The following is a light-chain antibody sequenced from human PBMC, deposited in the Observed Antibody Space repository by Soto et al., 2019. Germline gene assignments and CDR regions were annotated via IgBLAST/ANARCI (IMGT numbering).Light chain of an antibody. CDR3: HQYSNTCRT. CDR2: GAS. V-gene: IGKV3D-15*01. Sequence: IVRTPYPATLSLSPGERATLSCRASQSVSSNLAWYQQKPGQAPRLLIYGASSRATGIPDRFSGSGSGTDFTLTISNLQAEDSAVYHCHQYSNTCRTFAQGTKVDI. J-gene: IGKJ1*01. CDR1: QSVSSN.